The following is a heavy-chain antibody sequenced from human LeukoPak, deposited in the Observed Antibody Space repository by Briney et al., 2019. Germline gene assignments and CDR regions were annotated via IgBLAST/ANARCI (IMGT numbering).Heavy chain of an antibody. CDR1: GGSISSGGYY. CDR3: AREPYDILTGYYNPSGMDV. J-gene: IGHJ6*02. V-gene: IGHV4-31*03. Sequence: SETLSLTCTVSGGSISSGGYYWSWIRQHPGKGLEWIGYIYYSGSTYYNLSLKSRVTISVDTSKNQFSLKLSSVTAADTAVYYCAREPYDILTGYYNPSGMDVWGQGTTVTVSS. D-gene: IGHD3-9*01. CDR2: IYYSGST.